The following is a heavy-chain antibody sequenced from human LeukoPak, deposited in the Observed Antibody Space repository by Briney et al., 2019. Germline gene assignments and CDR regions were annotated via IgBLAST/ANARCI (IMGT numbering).Heavy chain of an antibody. CDR3: ARDARVLLWFGELFDY. CDR2: ISAYNGNT. D-gene: IGHD3-10*01. V-gene: IGHV1-18*04. Sequence: ASVKVSCKASGYTFTSYGISWVRQAPGQGLEWMGWISAYNGNTNYAQKLQGRVVMTTDTSTSTAYMELRSLRSDDTAVYYCARDARVLLWFGELFDYWGQGTLVTVSS. CDR1: GYTFTSYG. J-gene: IGHJ4*02.